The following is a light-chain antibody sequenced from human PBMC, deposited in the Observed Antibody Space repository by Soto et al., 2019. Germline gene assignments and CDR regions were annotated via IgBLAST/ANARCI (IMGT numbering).Light chain of an antibody. CDR1: QSVSSY. CDR3: QQFSSYPLT. CDR2: DAS. J-gene: IGKJ4*01. Sequence: EIVLTQSPATLSLSPGGRATLSCRASQSVSSYLAWYQQKPGQVPRLLIYDASNRATGIPARFSGSGSGTDFTLTISSLEPEDFAVYYCQQFSSYPLTFGGGTKVDIK. V-gene: IGKV3-11*01.